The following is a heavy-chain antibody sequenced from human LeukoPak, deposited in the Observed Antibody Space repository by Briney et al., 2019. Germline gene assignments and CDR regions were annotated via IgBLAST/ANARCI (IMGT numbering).Heavy chain of an antibody. CDR1: GYTFTGYY. V-gene: IGHV1-2*02. D-gene: IGHD3-22*01. J-gene: IGHJ4*02. CDR2: IKPDSGSS. Sequence: ASVKVSCKASGYTFTGYYIHWLRQAPGQGPEWMGWIKPDSGSSHYAQKFQGRVTMTRDTSISTAYMELSRLRSDDTAVYYCARVYYYYDSSGILTLYFDYWGQGTLVTVSS. CDR3: ARVYYYYDSSGILTLYFDY.